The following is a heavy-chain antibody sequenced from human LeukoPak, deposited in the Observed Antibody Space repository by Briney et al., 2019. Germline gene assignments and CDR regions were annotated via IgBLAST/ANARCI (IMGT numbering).Heavy chain of an antibody. CDR2: ISAYNGNA. CDR3: ARGDGVAALGFDY. CDR1: GYTFTSYG. D-gene: IGHD6-13*01. Sequence: ASVTVSCKASGYTFTSYGISGGRQAPGKGLERMGWISAYNGNANYAQKLQGRVTMTTDTSTSTAYMELRSLRSDDTSVYYCARGDGVAALGFDYWGQGTLVTVSS. J-gene: IGHJ4*02. V-gene: IGHV1-18*01.